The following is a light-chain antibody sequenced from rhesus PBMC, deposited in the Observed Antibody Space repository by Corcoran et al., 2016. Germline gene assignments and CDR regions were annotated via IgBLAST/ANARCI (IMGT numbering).Light chain of an antibody. Sequence: DIQMTQSPSSLSASVGDTVTITCRASQSISSWLAWYQQKPGKAPNLLLYKASSLQSGVPSRFSGSGAGTDFILTISSLQSEDCAAYYCQQYTSSPLTFGGGTKVELK. J-gene: IGKJ4*01. CDR3: QQYTSSPLT. V-gene: IGKV1-22*01. CDR2: KAS. CDR1: QSISSW.